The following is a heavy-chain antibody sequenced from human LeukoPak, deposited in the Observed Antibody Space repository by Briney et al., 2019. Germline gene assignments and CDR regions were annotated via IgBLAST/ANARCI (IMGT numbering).Heavy chain of an antibody. CDR3: AKDPYSSAWHGRSDY. V-gene: IGHV3-53*01. Sequence: PGGSLRLSCAASGFTVSSNYMSWVRQAPGKGLEWVSVIYSGGSTYYADSVKGRFTISRDNSKNTLYLQMNSLRAEDTAVYYCAKDPYSSAWHGRSDYWGQGTLVTVSS. CDR2: IYSGGST. J-gene: IGHJ4*02. D-gene: IGHD6-19*01. CDR1: GFTVSSNY.